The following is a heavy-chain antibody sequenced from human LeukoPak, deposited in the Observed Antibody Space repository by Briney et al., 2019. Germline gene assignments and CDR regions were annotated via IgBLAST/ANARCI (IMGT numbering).Heavy chain of an antibody. CDR2: IWHDGSNK. Sequence: QPGRSLRLSCTTSGFSFGDYAMSWVRQAPGKGLEWVAVIWHDGSNKYYVDSVKGRFTISRDNSQNTLYLHMNSLRAEDAAVYYCVRALGWPLSYYFDYWGQGTLVTVSS. CDR3: VRALGWPLSYYFDY. CDR1: GFSFGDYA. D-gene: IGHD6-6*01. V-gene: IGHV3-33*08. J-gene: IGHJ4*02.